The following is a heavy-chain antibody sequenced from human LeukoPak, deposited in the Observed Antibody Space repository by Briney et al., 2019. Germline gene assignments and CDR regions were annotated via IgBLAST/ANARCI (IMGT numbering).Heavy chain of an antibody. V-gene: IGHV3-7*01. CDR3: ARACSSTSCYFDY. J-gene: IGHJ4*02. CDR1: GFTLSSYW. D-gene: IGHD2-2*01. Sequence: GGSLRLSCAASGFTLSSYWMSWVRQAPGKGLEWVANIKQDGSEKYYVDSVKGRFTISRDNAKNSLYLQMNSLRAEDTAVYYCARACSSTSCYFDYWGQGTLVTVSS. CDR2: IKQDGSEK.